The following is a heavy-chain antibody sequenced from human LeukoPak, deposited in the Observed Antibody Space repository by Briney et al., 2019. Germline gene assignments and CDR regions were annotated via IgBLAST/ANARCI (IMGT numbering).Heavy chain of an antibody. J-gene: IGHJ6*02. CDR2: INHSGST. D-gene: IGHD6-13*01. CDR1: GGSFSGYY. Sequence: PSETLSLTCAVYGGSFSGYYWSWIRQPPGKGLEWIGEINHSGSTNYNPSLKSRVTISVDTSKNQFSLKLSSVTAADTAVYYCARGKRRFPLLIAAAGTDYYYGTDVWGQGTTVTVSS. V-gene: IGHV4-34*01. CDR3: ARGKRRFPLLIAAAGTDYYYGTDV.